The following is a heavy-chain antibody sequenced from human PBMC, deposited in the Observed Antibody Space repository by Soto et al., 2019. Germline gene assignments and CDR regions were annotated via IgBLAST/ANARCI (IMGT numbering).Heavy chain of an antibody. Sequence: QVPLVESGGGVVQPGRSLRRSCVASGFTFSRYGMHWVRQAPGKGLEWVAVIWNDGSKQVYDDSVKGRFTISRDNSKNTLYLEMDSLRDEATSVYYCARDDDYEANAIDLWGQGTLVTVSS. CDR3: ARDDDYEANAIDL. D-gene: IGHD4-17*01. CDR2: IWNDGSKQ. J-gene: IGHJ5*02. CDR1: GFTFSRYG. V-gene: IGHV3-33*01.